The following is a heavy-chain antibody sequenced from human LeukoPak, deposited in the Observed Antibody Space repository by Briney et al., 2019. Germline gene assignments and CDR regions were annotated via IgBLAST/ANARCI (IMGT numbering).Heavy chain of an antibody. CDR1: GGSISSSSYY. CDR3: AKVGNFGPLAAAGPMDV. J-gene: IGHJ6*03. D-gene: IGHD6-13*01. Sequence: SETLSLTCTVSGGSISSSSYYWGWIRQPPGKGLEWIGNIYYSGSTYYKPSLKSRATISVDTSKNQFSLKLSSVTAADTAVYYCAKVGNFGPLAAAGPMDVWGKGITVTVSS. V-gene: IGHV4-39*07. CDR2: IYYSGST.